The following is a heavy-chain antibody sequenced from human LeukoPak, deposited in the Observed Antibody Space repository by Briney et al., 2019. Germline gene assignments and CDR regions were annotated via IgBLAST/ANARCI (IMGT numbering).Heavy chain of an antibody. V-gene: IGHV3-7*01. CDR3: ARYSSGWSKDY. CDR1: GFRFSNFW. J-gene: IGHJ4*02. D-gene: IGHD6-19*01. CDR2: IKPDGSAK. Sequence: GGSLRLSCAASGFRFSNFWMCWVRQAPGKGLEWVANIKPDGSAKYYADSVKGQFTISRDNAENSLYLQMNSLRSEDTARYYCARYSSGWSKDYWGQGTLVTVTS.